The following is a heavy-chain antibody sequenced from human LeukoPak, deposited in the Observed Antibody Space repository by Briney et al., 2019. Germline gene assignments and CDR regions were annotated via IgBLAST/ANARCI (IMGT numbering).Heavy chain of an antibody. CDR2: ISYDGSNK. J-gene: IGHJ3*02. Sequence: GGSLRLSCAASGFTFSSYGMHWVRQAPGKGLEWVAVISYDGSNKYYAGSVKGRFTISRDNSKNTLYLQMNSLRAEDTAVYYCAKLVGATSTNDAFDIWGQGIMVTVSS. D-gene: IGHD1-26*01. CDR3: AKLVGATSTNDAFDI. CDR1: GFTFSSYG. V-gene: IGHV3-30*18.